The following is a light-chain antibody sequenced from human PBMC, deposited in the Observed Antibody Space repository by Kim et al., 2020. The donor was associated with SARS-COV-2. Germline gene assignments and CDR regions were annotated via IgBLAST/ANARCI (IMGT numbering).Light chain of an antibody. CDR1: DIGSKN. J-gene: IGLJ2*01. Sequence: APGKTARMTCGGSDIGSKNANWYQQKPGQAPVVVINYDSDRPSGIPERFSGSNSGNTATLTISGVEVGDEADYYCQIWNSSSHHPVFGGGTQLTVL. CDR3: QIWNSSSHHPV. CDR2: YDS. V-gene: IGLV3-21*04.